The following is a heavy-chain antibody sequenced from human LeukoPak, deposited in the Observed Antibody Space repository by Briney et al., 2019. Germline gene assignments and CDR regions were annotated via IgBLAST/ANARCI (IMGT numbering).Heavy chain of an antibody. D-gene: IGHD5-18*01. CDR2: IIPILGIA. V-gene: IGHV1-69*04. Sequence: ASVKVSCKASGGTFSSYAISWVRQAPGQGLEWMGRIIPILGIANYAQKFQGRVTITADKSKSTAYMELSSLRSEDTAVYYCARDQRIQLWFFDYWGQGTLVTVSS. CDR1: GGTFSSYA. CDR3: ARDQRIQLWFFDY. J-gene: IGHJ4*02.